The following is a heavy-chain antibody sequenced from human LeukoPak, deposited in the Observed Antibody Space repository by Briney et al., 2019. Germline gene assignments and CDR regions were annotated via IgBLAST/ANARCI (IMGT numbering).Heavy chain of an antibody. Sequence: SETLSLTCTVSGGSISSYYWSWIRQPPGKGLEWIGYIYYSGSTNYNPSLKSRVTISVDTSKNQFSLKLSSVTAADTAVYYCARAQWELQGAYFAFDYWGQGTLVTVSS. CDR1: GGSISSYY. D-gene: IGHD1-26*01. CDR3: ARAQWELQGAYFAFDY. V-gene: IGHV4-59*12. CDR2: IYYSGST. J-gene: IGHJ4*02.